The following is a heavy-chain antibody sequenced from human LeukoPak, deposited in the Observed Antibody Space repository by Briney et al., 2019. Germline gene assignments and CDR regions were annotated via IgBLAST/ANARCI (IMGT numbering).Heavy chain of an antibody. V-gene: IGHV4-39*01. CDR2: ISYSGRT. D-gene: IGHD4-17*01. CDR3: ARLKTGDYGDYGGDY. Sequence: PSETLSLTCTVSGGSITSRDYYWGWLRQPPGKGLEWSGTISYSGRTYYNPSLESRVTISVDTSKNQFSLKLSSVTAADTAVYYCARLKTGDYGDYGGDYWGQGTLVTVSS. J-gene: IGHJ4*02. CDR1: GGSITSRDYY.